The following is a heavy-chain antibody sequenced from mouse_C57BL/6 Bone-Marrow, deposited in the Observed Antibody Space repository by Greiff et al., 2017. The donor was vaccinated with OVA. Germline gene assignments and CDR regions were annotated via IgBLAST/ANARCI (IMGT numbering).Heavy chain of an antibody. Sequence: VKVVESGPGLVQPSQSLSITCTVSGFSLTSYGVHWVRQSPGKGLEWLGVIWSGGSTDYNAAFISRLSISKDNSKSQVFFKMNSLQADDTAIYYCARNYDYFAWFAYWGQGTLVTVSA. V-gene: IGHV2-2*01. CDR1: GFSLTSYG. CDR3: ARNYDYFAWFAY. J-gene: IGHJ3*01. D-gene: IGHD2-4*01. CDR2: IWSGGST.